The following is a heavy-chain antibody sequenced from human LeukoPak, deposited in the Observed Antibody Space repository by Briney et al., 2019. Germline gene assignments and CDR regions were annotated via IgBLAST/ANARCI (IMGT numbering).Heavy chain of an antibody. CDR3: ARILVVVPAARGYSFDY. CDR1: GYTFTNYG. CDR2: ISAYNGLT. Sequence: ASVKVSCKAYGYTFTNYGISWVRQAPGQPLEWMGWISAYNGLTNYVQRLQGRGTMTTDPSTNTAYMELRSLRSDDTAVYYCARILVVVPAARGYSFDYWGQGTLVTVSS. D-gene: IGHD2-2*01. J-gene: IGHJ4*02. V-gene: IGHV1-18*01.